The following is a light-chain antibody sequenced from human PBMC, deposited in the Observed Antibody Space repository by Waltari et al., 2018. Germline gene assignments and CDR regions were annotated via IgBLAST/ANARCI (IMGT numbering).Light chain of an antibody. CDR1: QTINNNF. CDR2: GAS. CDR3: QQYDGSVLT. J-gene: IGKJ4*01. Sequence: IVLTQCPDTLSVSPGQRATLSCRASQTINNNFLVWYQQKPGQAPRLIIHGASSRATGFPDRFSGSGSGTDFTLSISNLGPEDFAVYYCQQYDGSVLTFGGGTKVEI. V-gene: IGKV3-20*01.